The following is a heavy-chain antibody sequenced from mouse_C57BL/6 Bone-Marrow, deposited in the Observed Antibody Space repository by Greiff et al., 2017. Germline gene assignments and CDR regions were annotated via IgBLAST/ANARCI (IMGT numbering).Heavy chain of an antibody. CDR3: ARAWLLRGVWYFDV. V-gene: IGHV1-76*01. Sequence: QVQLQQSGAELVRPGASVKLSCKASGYTFTDYYINWVKQRPGQGLEWIARIYPGSGNTYYNEKFKGKATLTAEKSSSTAYMQLSSLTSEDSAVYFCARAWLLRGVWYFDVWGTGTTVTVSS. D-gene: IGHD2-3*01. CDR1: GYTFTDYY. CDR2: IYPGSGNT. J-gene: IGHJ1*03.